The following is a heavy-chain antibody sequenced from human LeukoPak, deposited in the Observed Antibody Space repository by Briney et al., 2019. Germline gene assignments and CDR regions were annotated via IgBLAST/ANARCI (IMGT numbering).Heavy chain of an antibody. Sequence: GGSLRLSCVTSGFTFSSYGMHWVRQVPGKGLEWVAVISYDAKSSYHVDSVKGRFTISRDNSKNTLYLQMNSLRAEDTAVYYCARGHIVVVTAPDYWGQGTLVTVSS. CDR1: GFTFSSYG. CDR3: ARGHIVVVTAPDY. V-gene: IGHV3-30*03. CDR2: ISYDAKSS. J-gene: IGHJ4*02. D-gene: IGHD2-21*02.